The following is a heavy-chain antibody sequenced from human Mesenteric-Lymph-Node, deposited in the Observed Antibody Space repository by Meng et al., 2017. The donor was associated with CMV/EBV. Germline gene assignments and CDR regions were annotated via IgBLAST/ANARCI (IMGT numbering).Heavy chain of an antibody. J-gene: IGHJ4*02. CDR3: ARDLEDPGYGSNSRDY. CDR1: GYTFTSYG. Sequence: SGYTFTSYGVSWVRQAPGQGLEWMGWISAYNGNTNYAQKLQGRVTMTTDTSTSTAYMELRSLRSDDTAVYYCARDLEDPGYGSNSRDYWGQGILVTVSS. CDR2: ISAYNGNT. D-gene: IGHD4-23*01. V-gene: IGHV1-18*01.